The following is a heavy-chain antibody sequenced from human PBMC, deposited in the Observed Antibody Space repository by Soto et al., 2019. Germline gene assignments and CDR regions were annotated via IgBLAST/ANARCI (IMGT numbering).Heavy chain of an antibody. J-gene: IGHJ6*02. CDR1: GFTFSSYA. CDR2: ISTNGGST. V-gene: IGHV3-64*01. D-gene: IGHD3-10*01. Sequence: EVQLVESGGGLVQPGRSLRLSCAASGFTFSSYAMHWVRQAPGKGLEYFSAISTNGGSTYYANSVKGRFTISRDNSKNTLYLQMGSLRVEDMAVYYCARAGFWYGSGIYGYGIDVWGQGTTVTVSS. CDR3: ARAGFWYGSGIYGYGIDV.